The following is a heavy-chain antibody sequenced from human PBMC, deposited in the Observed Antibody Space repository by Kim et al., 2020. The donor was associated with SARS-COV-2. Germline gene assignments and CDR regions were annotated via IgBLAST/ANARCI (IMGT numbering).Heavy chain of an antibody. CDR2: INPSGGST. V-gene: IGHV1-46*01. Sequence: ASVKVSCKASGYTFTSYYMHWVRQAPGQGLEWMGIINPSGGSTSYAQKFQGRVTMTRDTSTSTVYMELSSLRTEDTAVYYCARGDFYPAYYYGMDVWGQGTTVTVSS. CDR1: GYTFTSYY. J-gene: IGHJ6*02. CDR3: ARGDFYPAYYYGMDV.